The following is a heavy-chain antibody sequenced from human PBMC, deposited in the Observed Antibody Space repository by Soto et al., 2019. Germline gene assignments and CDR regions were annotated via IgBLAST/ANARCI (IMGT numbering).Heavy chain of an antibody. Sequence: SETLSLTCTVSCGPISSYYWSWIRQPPGKGLEWIGYIYYSGGTTYNPSLKSRVTISVDTSKNQFSLKLNSVTAADTAVYYCARDNGDYGGDAFDIWGQGTMVTVS. CDR3: ARDNGDYGGDAFDI. CDR2: IYYSGGT. D-gene: IGHD4-17*01. J-gene: IGHJ3*02. V-gene: IGHV4-59*01. CDR1: CGPISSYY.